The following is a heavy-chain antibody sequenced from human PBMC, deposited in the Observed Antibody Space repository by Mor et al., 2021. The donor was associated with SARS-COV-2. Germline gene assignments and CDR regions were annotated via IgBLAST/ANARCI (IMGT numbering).Heavy chain of an antibody. V-gene: IGHV3-66*01. Sequence: SGDNSKNTVYLQMNSLRAEDTAVYYCARSLVGATGYFDYWGQGTLVTVSS. CDR3: ARSLVGATGYFDY. D-gene: IGHD1-26*01. J-gene: IGHJ4*02.